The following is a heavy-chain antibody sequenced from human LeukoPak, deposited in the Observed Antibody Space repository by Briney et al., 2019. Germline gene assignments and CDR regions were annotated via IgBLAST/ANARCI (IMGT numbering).Heavy chain of an antibody. J-gene: IGHJ4*02. Sequence: GGSLTLSCATSGFTFTSYWMHWVRQVAGKGLVWLARVDHGGSGTNYADSVKGRFTISRDNAKSTVYLQMNSLRVEDTAVYYCITDLGWGQGTLVTVSS. CDR2: VDHGGSGT. CDR1: GFTFTSYW. CDR3: ITDLG. D-gene: IGHD1-14*01. V-gene: IGHV3-74*01.